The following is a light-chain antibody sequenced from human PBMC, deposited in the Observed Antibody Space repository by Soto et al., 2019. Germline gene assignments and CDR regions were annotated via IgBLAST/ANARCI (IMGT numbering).Light chain of an antibody. CDR2: GAS. CDR3: QQYTT. V-gene: IGKV3-15*01. CDR1: QSVSSN. J-gene: IGKJ1*01. Sequence: EIVMTQSPATLSVSPGERATLSCRASQSVSSNLAWYQQKPGQAPRLLIYGASTRATGIPARFSGSGSGTEFTLTISSLQSEEFAVYYCQQYTTFGQGTKVEIK.